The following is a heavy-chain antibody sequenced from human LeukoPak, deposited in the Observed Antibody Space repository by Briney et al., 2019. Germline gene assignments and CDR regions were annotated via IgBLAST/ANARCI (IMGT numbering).Heavy chain of an antibody. D-gene: IGHD4-17*01. V-gene: IGHV4-34*01. J-gene: IGHJ4*02. CDR1: GGSFSGSY. CDR2: INHSGKT. Sequence: PSETLSLTRAVYGGSFSGSYGSWMRQPPGRGLEWIGEINHSGKTNYNPSLKSRVTISVDTSKNQFSLKLSSVTAADTAVYYYARGRYGDSSNEDYWGQGALVTVSS. CDR3: ARGRYGDSSNEDY.